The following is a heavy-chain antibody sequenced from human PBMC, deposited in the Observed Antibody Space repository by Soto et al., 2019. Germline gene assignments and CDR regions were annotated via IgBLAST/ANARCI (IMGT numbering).Heavy chain of an antibody. CDR3: ATSVNSAMAFAY. D-gene: IGHD5-18*01. CDR1: Y. Sequence: YRRWVRHTPGQGLEWMGIINPNGGSTTYAQRFRAGFTMTRDTSTSTVYMELSSLRSEDSAVYYCATSVNSAMAFAYWGQGTLVTVSS. CDR2: INPNGGST. V-gene: IGHV1-46*01. J-gene: IGHJ4*02.